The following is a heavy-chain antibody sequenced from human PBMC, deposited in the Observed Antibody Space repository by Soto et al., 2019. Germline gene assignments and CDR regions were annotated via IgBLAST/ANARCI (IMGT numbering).Heavy chain of an antibody. V-gene: IGHV1-46*01. CDR3: ARSSAGVFGIIIEASNWLAP. CDR2: INPNGGST. J-gene: IGHJ5*02. D-gene: IGHD3-16*02. Sequence: DRYASYYRCWVQHANEHGLEWMGIINPNGGSTRFAQTFQGRITMTRDTSTSTVYMELRSLRSEDTAIYYCARSSAGVFGIIIEASNWLAPWCQALLVT. CDR1: DRYASYY.